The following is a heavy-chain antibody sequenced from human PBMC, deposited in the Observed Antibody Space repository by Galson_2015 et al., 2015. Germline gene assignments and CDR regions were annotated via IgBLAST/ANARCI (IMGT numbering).Heavy chain of an antibody. CDR3: ARVVVVPAATYWDYYGMDV. J-gene: IGHJ6*02. V-gene: IGHV4-34*01. Sequence: SETLSLTCAVYGGSFSGYYWSWIRQPPGKGLEWIGEINHSGSTNYNPSLKSRVTISVDTSKNQFSLKVTSVTAADTAVYYCARVVVVPAATYWDYYGMDVWGQGTTVTVSS. CDR1: GGSFSGYY. D-gene: IGHD2-2*01. CDR2: INHSGST.